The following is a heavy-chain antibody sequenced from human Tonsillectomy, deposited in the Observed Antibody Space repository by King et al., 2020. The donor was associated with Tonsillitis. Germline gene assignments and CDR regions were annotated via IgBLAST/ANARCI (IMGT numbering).Heavy chain of an antibody. V-gene: IGHV1-24*01. D-gene: IGHD3-3*01. CDR3: TTQAPYYDFWSGYLFDS. J-gene: IGHJ4*02. CDR2: FDPEDDET. Sequence: QLVQSGAEVKKPGASVKVSCKVSGYTLTELSMHWVRQAPGKGLEWMGGFDPEDDETIYAQKFQGRVTMTEDTSTDTAYMELSSLRSEDTAVYYCTTQAPYYDFWSGYLFDSWGQGTLVTVSS. CDR1: GYTLTELS.